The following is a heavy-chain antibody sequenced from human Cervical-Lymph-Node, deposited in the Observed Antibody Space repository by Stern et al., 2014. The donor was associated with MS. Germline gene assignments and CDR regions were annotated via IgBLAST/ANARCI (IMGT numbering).Heavy chain of an antibody. CDR1: GFSLSTSGMC. CDR2: IDWDDDK. CDR3: ARIRGVAGYYYYGMDV. J-gene: IGHJ6*02. V-gene: IGHV2-70*01. D-gene: IGHD6-19*01. Sequence: QITLKESGPALVKPTQTLTLTCTFSGFSLSTSGMCVSWIRQPPGKALEWLALIDWDDDKYYSTSLKTRLTISKDTSKNQVVLTTTNMDPVDTATYYCARIRGVAGYYYYGMDVWGQGTTVTVSS.